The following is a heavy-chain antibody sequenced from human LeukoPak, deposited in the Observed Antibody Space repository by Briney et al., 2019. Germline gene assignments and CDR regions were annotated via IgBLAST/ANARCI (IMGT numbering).Heavy chain of an antibody. CDR3: ARGSWFGEYHY. Sequence: SETLSLTCAVYGGSFSGYYWSWIRQPPGKGLEWIGEINHSGSTNYNPSLKSRVTISVDTSKNQFSLKLSPVTAADTAVYYCARGSWFGEYHYWGQGTLVTVSS. CDR2: INHSGST. D-gene: IGHD3-10*01. CDR1: GGSFSGYY. J-gene: IGHJ4*02. V-gene: IGHV4-34*01.